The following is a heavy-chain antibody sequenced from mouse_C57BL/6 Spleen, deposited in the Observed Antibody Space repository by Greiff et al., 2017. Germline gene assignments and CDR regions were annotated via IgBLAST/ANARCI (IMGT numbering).Heavy chain of an antibody. V-gene: IGHV1-69*01. CDR1: GYTFTSYW. CDR3: ASSLYGSSHWYFDV. CDR2: IDPSDSYT. D-gene: IGHD1-1*01. J-gene: IGHJ1*03. Sequence: QVQLKESGAELVMPGASVKLSCKASGYTFTSYWMHWVKQRPGQGLEWIGEIDPSDSYTNYNQKFKGKSTLTVVKSSSTASMRLSSLTSVDSAVYSRASSLYGSSHWYFDVWGTGTTVTVAS.